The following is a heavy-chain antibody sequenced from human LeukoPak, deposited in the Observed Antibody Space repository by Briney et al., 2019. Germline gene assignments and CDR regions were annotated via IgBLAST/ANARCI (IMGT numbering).Heavy chain of an antibody. CDR3: ANFRVL. D-gene: IGHD4/OR15-4a*01. CDR2: ISDTGSTK. J-gene: IGHJ4*02. CDR1: GFTFSSFG. Sequence: GGSLRLSCAASGFTFSSFGINWVRQAPGKGLEWVSYISDTGSTKYYADSVKGRFTISRDNAKNSLYLQMTSLRAEDTAVYYCANFRVLWGQGTLVTVSS. V-gene: IGHV3-48*01.